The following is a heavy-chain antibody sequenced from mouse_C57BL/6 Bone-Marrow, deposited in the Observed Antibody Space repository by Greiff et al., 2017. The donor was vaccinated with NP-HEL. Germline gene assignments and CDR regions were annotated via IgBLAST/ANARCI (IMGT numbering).Heavy chain of an antibody. V-gene: IGHV1-39*01. CDR2: INPNYGTT. Sequence: VHVKQSGPELVKPGASVKISCKASGYSFTDYNMNWVKQSNRKSLEWIGVINPNYGTTSYNQKFKGKATLTVDQSSSTAYMQLNSLTSEDSAVYYCARGTTVVATRLGAMDYWGQGTSVTVSS. J-gene: IGHJ4*01. D-gene: IGHD1-1*01. CDR3: ARGTTVVATRLGAMDY. CDR1: GYSFTDYN.